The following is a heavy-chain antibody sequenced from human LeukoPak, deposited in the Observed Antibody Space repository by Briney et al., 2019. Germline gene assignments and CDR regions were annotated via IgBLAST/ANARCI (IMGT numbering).Heavy chain of an antibody. V-gene: IGHV3-9*01. J-gene: IGHJ6*03. Sequence: GGSLRLSCAASGFTFYDYAMHWVRQAPGKGLEWVSGISWNSGSIGYADSVKGRFTISRDNAKNSLYLQMNSLRAEDTALYYCAKPPIAAAGYYYYMDVWGKGTTVTVSS. D-gene: IGHD6-13*01. CDR1: GFTFYDYA. CDR2: ISWNSGSI. CDR3: AKPPIAAAGYYYYMDV.